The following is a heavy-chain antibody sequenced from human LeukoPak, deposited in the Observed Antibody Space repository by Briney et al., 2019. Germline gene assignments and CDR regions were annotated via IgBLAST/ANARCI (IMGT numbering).Heavy chain of an antibody. V-gene: IGHV3-48*03. Sequence: GGSLRLSCAASGFTFSSYEMNWVRKAPGKGLEWVSYISSSGSTIYYADSVMGRFTISRDNAKNSLYLQMNSLRAEDTAVYYCARDRDGFDYWGQGTLVTVSS. J-gene: IGHJ4*02. CDR1: GFTFSSYE. CDR2: ISSSGSTI. D-gene: IGHD3-10*01. CDR3: ARDRDGFDY.